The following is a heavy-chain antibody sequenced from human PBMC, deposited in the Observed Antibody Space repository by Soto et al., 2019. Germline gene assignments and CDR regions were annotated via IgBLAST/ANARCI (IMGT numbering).Heavy chain of an antibody. Sequence: ASVKVSCKASGYTFTGYYMHWVRQAPGQGLEWMGWINPNSGGTNYAQKFQGRVTMTRDTSISTAYMELSRLRSDDTAVYYCARGGIAVAGRRIRDAFDIWGQGTMVTVSS. CDR1: GYTFTGYY. D-gene: IGHD6-19*01. CDR3: ARGGIAVAGRRIRDAFDI. V-gene: IGHV1-2*02. J-gene: IGHJ3*02. CDR2: INPNSGGT.